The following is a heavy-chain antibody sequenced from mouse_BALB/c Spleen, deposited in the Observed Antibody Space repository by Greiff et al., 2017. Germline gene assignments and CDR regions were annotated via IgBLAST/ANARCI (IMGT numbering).Heavy chain of an antibody. CDR1: GFTFSDYY. Sequence: EVMLVESGGGLVKPGGSLKLSCAASGFTFSDYYMYWVRQTPEKRLEWVATISDGGSYTYYPDSVKGRFTISRDNAKNNLYLQMSSLKSEDTAMYYCARALTGTDYAMDYWGQGTSVTVAS. V-gene: IGHV5-4*02. CDR2: ISDGGSYT. J-gene: IGHJ4*01. D-gene: IGHD4-1*01. CDR3: ARALTGTDYAMDY.